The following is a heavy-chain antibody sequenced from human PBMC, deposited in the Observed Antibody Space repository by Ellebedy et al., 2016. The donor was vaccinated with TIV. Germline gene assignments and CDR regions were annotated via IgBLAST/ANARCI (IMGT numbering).Heavy chain of an antibody. Sequence: GGSLRLSCAASGFTFSSYEMNWVRQAPGKGLEWVSYISSSGSTIYYADSVKGRFTISRDNAKNSLYLQMNSLRAEDTAVYYCARVLRYFDWSDYWGQGTLVTVSS. CDR2: ISSSGSTI. V-gene: IGHV3-48*03. D-gene: IGHD3-9*01. CDR1: GFTFSSYE. J-gene: IGHJ4*02. CDR3: ARVLRYFDWSDY.